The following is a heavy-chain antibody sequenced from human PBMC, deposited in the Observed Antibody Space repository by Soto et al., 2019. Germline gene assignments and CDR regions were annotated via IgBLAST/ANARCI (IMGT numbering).Heavy chain of an antibody. V-gene: IGHV1-18*01. Sequence: GASVKVSCKASGYTFTSYGISWVRQAPGQGLEWMGWISAYNGNTNYAQKLQGRVTMTTDTSTSTAYMELRSLRSNDTAVYYCARGPVTYYDFWSGLYNWFDPWGQGTLVTVSS. CDR1: GYTFTSYG. J-gene: IGHJ5*02. D-gene: IGHD3-3*01. CDR3: ARGPVTYYDFWSGLYNWFDP. CDR2: ISAYNGNT.